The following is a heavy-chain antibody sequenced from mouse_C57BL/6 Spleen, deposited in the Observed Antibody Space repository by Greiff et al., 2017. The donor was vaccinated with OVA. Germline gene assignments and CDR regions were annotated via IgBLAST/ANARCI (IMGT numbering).Heavy chain of an antibody. CDR1: GYAFSSSW. J-gene: IGHJ4*01. CDR3: ARPRDGYRYAMDY. D-gene: IGHD2-3*01. V-gene: IGHV1-82*01. CDR2: IYPGDGDT. Sequence: VQLQQSGPELVKPGASVKISCKASGYAFSSSWMNWVKQRPGKGLEWIGRIYPGDGDTNYNGKFKGKATLTADKSSSTAYMQLSSLTSEDSAVYFCARPRDGYRYAMDYWGQGTSVTVSS.